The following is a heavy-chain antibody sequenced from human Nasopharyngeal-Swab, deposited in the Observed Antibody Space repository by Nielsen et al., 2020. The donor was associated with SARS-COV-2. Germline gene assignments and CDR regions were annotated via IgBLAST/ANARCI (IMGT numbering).Heavy chain of an antibody. J-gene: IGHJ6*03. CDR1: GYTFTSYG. Sequence: ASVKVSCKASGYTFTSYGISWVRQAPGQGLEWMGWISAYNGNTNYAQKLQGRVTMTTDTSTSTAYMELRSLRSDDTAVYHCARRELELRGYYYYYMDVWGKGTTVTVSS. V-gene: IGHV1-18*01. CDR3: ARRELELRGYYYYYMDV. D-gene: IGHD1-7*01. CDR2: ISAYNGNT.